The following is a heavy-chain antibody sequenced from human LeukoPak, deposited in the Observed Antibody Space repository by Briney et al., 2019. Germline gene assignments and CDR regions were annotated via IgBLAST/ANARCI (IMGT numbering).Heavy chain of an antibody. CDR3: AREEGFGGDCSSTSCYTPNWFDP. V-gene: IGHV1-69*05. J-gene: IGHJ5*02. CDR2: IIPIFGTA. CDR1: GGTFGSYA. Sequence: SVKVSCKASGGTFGSYAISWVRQAPGQGLEWMGGIIPIFGTANYAQKFQGRVTITTDESTSTAYMELSSLRSEDTAVYYCAREEGFGGDCSSTSCYTPNWFDPWGQGTLVTVSS. D-gene: IGHD2-2*02.